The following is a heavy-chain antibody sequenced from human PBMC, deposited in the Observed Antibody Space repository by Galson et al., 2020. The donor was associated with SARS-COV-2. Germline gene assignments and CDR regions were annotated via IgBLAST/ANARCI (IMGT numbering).Heavy chain of an antibody. CDR2: ISYDGSNK. V-gene: IGHV3-30-3*01. CDR1: GFTFTSYA. Sequence: GGSLRLSCAASGFTFTSYAMHWVRQAPGKGLEWVAVISYDGSNKYYADSVKGRFTISRDNSKNTLYLQMNSLRGEDTAVYYCARGPLVYYHDSSGYPYGYGMDVWGQGTTVTVSS. CDR3: ARGPLVYYHDSSGYPYGYGMDV. J-gene: IGHJ6*02. D-gene: IGHD3-22*01.